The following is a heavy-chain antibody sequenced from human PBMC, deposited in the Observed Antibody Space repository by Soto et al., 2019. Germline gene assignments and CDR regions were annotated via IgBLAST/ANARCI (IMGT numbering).Heavy chain of an antibody. CDR3: AKDVMGVWFGELLLGPFDY. D-gene: IGHD3-10*01. V-gene: IGHV3-23*01. CDR1: GFTFSSYA. CDR2: IRGSGGTT. Sequence: LRLSCTASGFTFSSYAMSWVRQAPGKGLEWVSGIRGSGGTTYYADSVKGRFTISRDNSKNTLYLQMNSLRAEDTAVYYCAKDVMGVWFGELLLGPFDYWGQGTLVTVSS. J-gene: IGHJ4*02.